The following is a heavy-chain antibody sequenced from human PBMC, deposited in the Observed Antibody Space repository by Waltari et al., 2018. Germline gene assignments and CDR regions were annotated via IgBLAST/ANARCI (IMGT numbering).Heavy chain of an antibody. V-gene: IGHV4-34*01. D-gene: IGHD3-3*01. CDR1: GGSFSGYY. Sequence: QVQLQQWGAGLLKPSETLSLTCAVYGGSFSGYYWSWIRQPPGKGLEWIGEIKHSGSTTSNPSLKSRVTISVDTSKNQFSLKLSSVTAADTAVYYCARGHDFWSGNWFDPWGQGTLVTVSS. CDR3: ARGHDFWSGNWFDP. CDR2: IKHSGST. J-gene: IGHJ5*02.